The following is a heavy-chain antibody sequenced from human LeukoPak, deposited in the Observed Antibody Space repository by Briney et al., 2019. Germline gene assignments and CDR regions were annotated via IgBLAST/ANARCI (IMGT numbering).Heavy chain of an antibody. Sequence: SETLSLTCTVSGGSISSSSYYWGWIRQPPGKGLEWIGRIYYSGSTYYNPSLKSRVTISVYTSKNQFSLKPSSVTAADTAVYYCARRGYYGSGSYFDYWGQGTLVTVSS. CDR3: ARRGYYGSGSYFDY. V-gene: IGHV4-39*01. D-gene: IGHD3-10*01. CDR1: GGSISSSSYY. CDR2: IYYSGST. J-gene: IGHJ4*02.